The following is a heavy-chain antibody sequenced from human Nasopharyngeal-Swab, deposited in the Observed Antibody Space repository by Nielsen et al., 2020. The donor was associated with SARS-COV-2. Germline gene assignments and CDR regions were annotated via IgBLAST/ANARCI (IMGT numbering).Heavy chain of an antibody. D-gene: IGHD2-2*01. CDR1: GFTFSDYT. CDR3: ASDSRY. V-gene: IGHV3-21*01. Sequence: GESLKISCAASGFTFSDYTMNWVRQAPGQGLEWVSSISSSGSYMYYTDSVKGRFTMSSDNAKNSLYLQMNSLRAGDTAVYYCASDSRYWGQGTLVTVSS. J-gene: IGHJ4*02. CDR2: ISSSGSYM.